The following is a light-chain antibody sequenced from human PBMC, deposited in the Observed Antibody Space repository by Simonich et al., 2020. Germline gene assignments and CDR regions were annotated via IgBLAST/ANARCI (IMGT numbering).Light chain of an antibody. V-gene: IGLV2-14*01. CDR1: RSDVGGYNY. Sequence: QSALTQPASVYGSPGQSITISCTGTRSDVGGYNYVSWYQQHPGKAPKLMIYEVSKRPSGVSNRFSGSKSGNTASLTISGLQAEDEADYYCSSYTSSSTLVFGGGTKLTVL. CDR2: EVS. J-gene: IGLJ3*02. CDR3: SSYTSSSTLV.